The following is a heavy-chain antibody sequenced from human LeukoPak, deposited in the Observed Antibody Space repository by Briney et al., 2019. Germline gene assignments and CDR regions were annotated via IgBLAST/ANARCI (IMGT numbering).Heavy chain of an antibody. Sequence: GGSLRLSCAASGFTFSSYAMSWVRQAPGKGLEWVSAISGSGGSTYYADSVKGRFTISRDNSKNTLYLQMNSLRAEDTAVYYCVRGSRRLASTHTDYWGQGTLVTVSS. D-gene: IGHD2/OR15-2a*01. CDR1: GFTFSSYA. CDR2: ISGSGGST. V-gene: IGHV3-23*01. J-gene: IGHJ4*02. CDR3: VRGSRRLASTHTDY.